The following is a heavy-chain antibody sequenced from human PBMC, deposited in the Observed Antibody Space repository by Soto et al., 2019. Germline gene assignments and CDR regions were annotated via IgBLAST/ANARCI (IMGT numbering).Heavy chain of an antibody. CDR3: ASFPFDSRNYGSAGDFYYGMDV. J-gene: IGHJ6*02. Sequence: GESLKISCKGSGYSFTSYWISWVRQMPGKGLEWMGRIDPSDSYTNYSPSFQGHVTISADKSISTAYLQWSSLKASDTAMYYCASFPFDSRNYGSAGDFYYGMDVWGQGTTVTV. V-gene: IGHV5-10-1*01. CDR2: IDPSDSYT. CDR1: GYSFTSYW. D-gene: IGHD3-9*01.